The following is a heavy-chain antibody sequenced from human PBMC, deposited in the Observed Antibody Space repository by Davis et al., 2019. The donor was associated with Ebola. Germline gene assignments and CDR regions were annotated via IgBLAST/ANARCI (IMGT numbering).Heavy chain of an antibody. V-gene: IGHV5-51*01. D-gene: IGHD1-26*01. Sequence: GESLKISCKGSGYKFTNYWIVWVRQMLGKGLEWMGVIYPGDSDTRYSPSFQGQVTISADKYISTAYLQWSSLKASDTAMYYCARQGGGSGRLTSFDYWGQGTLVTVSS. CDR2: IYPGDSDT. CDR1: GYKFTNYW. J-gene: IGHJ4*02. CDR3: ARQGGGSGRLTSFDY.